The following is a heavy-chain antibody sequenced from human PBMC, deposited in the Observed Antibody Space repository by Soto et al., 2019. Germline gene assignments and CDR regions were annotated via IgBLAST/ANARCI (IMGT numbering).Heavy chain of an antibody. Sequence: QVQLVQSGAEEKTPGASVKVSCKASGYTFTSYAMHWGRQAPGQRLEWMGWINTGNGNTKYSQMFQGRVTITRDTSASPPYIVLSSLRCEETAVYYCAREAFGESWGYCFDSWGQGTLVTVSS. CDR2: INTGNGNT. CDR3: AREAFGESWGYCFDS. V-gene: IGHV1-3*05. D-gene: IGHD3-10*01. CDR1: GYTFTSYA. J-gene: IGHJ4*02.